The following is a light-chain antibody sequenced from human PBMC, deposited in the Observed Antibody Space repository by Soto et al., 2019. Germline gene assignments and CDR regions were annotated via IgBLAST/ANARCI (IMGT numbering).Light chain of an antibody. CDR3: QQYNSYSVT. CDR1: QTISSR. J-gene: IGKJ1*01. Sequence: DIQMTQSPSTLSVSVLDRSATTVLASQTISSRLAWYQQKPGKAPKFLVYDASNLESGVPSRFSGSGSGTEFTLTISSLQPDDFATYYCQQYNSYSVTFGQGTKVDIK. V-gene: IGKV1-5*01. CDR2: DAS.